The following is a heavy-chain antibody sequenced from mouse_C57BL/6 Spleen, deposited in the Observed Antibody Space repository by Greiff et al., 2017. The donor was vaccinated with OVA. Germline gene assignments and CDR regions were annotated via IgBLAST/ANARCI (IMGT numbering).Heavy chain of an antibody. CDR2: ISSGGDYI. CDR3: TRGGGNYYTSWFAY. Sequence: EVNVVESGEGLVKPGGSLKLSCAASGFTFSSYAMSWVRQTPEKRLEWVAYISSGGDYIYYADTVKGRFTISRDNARNTLYLQMSSLKSEDTAMYYCTRGGGNYYTSWFAYWGQGTLVTVSA. V-gene: IGHV5-9-1*02. J-gene: IGHJ3*01. D-gene: IGHD2-1*01. CDR1: GFTFSSYA.